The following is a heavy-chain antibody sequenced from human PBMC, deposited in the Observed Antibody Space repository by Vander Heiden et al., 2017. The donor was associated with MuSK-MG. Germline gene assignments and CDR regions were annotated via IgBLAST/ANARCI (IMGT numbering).Heavy chain of an antibody. D-gene: IGHD1-26*01. V-gene: IGHV3-30*04. CDR3: ARWEMATPFDY. CDR2: ISYDGSNK. Sequence: QVQLVESGGGVVQPGRSLILSCAAFGFTFSRYAMHWVRQAPGKGLEWVAVISYDGSNKYYAESGEGRFTISRDNSKNTLYLQMNSLRAEDTAVYYCARWEMATPFDYWGQGTLVTVSS. CDR1: GFTFSRYA. J-gene: IGHJ4*02.